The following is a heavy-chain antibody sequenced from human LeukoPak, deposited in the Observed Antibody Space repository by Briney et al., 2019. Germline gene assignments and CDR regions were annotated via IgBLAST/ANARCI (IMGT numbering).Heavy chain of an antibody. CDR1: GYTFTSYG. V-gene: IGHV7-4-1*02. CDR2: INTNTGNP. D-gene: IGHD2-15*01. CDR3: ARVGGPYYYYYYMDV. J-gene: IGHJ6*03. Sequence: ASVKVSCKASGYTFTSYGISWVRQAPGQGLEWMGWINTNTGNPTYAQGFTGRFVFSLDTSVSTAYLQISSLKAEDTAVYYCARVGGPYYYYYYMDVWGKGTTVTVSS.